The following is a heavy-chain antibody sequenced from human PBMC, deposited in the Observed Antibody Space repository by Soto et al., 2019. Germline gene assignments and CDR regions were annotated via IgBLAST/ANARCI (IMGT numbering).Heavy chain of an antibody. J-gene: IGHJ4*02. D-gene: IGHD1-1*01. Sequence: LRLSCAASGFTFSSYAMHWVRQAPGKGLEWVAVISYDGSNKYYADSVKGRFTISRDNSKNTLYLQMNSLRAEDTAVYYCARVETGTLDYWGQGTLVTVSS. CDR1: GFTFSSYA. V-gene: IGHV3-30-3*01. CDR2: ISYDGSNK. CDR3: ARVETGTLDY.